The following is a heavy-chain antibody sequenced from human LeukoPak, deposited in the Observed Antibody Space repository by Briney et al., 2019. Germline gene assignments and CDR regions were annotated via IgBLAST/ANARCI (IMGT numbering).Heavy chain of an antibody. Sequence: ETLSLTCTVSGGSISSYYWSWIRQPAGKGLEWIGRIYTIGSTNYNPSLKSRVTMSVYTSKNQFSLKLSSVTAADTAVYYCARAIEDSYGYKLYYYYYYMDVWGKGTTVTVSS. D-gene: IGHD5-18*01. CDR3: ARAIEDSYGYKLYYYYYYMDV. CDR1: GGSISSYY. J-gene: IGHJ6*03. V-gene: IGHV4-4*07. CDR2: IYTIGST.